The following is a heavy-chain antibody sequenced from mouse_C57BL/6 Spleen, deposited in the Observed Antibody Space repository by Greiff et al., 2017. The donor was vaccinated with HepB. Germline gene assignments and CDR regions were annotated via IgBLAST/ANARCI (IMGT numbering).Heavy chain of an antibody. CDR1: GYTFTDYE. CDR2: IDPETGGT. J-gene: IGHJ4*01. V-gene: IGHV1-15*01. CDR3: TRWRWLSVYYAMDY. Sequence: VQLQQSGAELVRPGASVTLSCKASGYTFTDYEMHWVKQTPVHGLEWIGAIDPETGGTAYNQKFKGKAILTADKSSSTAYMELRSLTSEDSAVYYCTRWRWLSVYYAMDYWGQGTSVTVSS. D-gene: IGHD1-1*02.